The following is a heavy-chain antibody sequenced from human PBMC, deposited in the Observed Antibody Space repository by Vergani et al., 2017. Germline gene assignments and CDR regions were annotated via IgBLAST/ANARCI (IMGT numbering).Heavy chain of an antibody. CDR2: IIPIFGTA. CDR1: GGTVSGYA. CDR3: ARDTMVRGVIITYYFDY. Sequence: QIQLVQSGAEVKKPGSSVKVSCKASGGTVSGYAISWVRQAPGQGIEWMGRIIPIFGTANYAQKFQGRVTSTADASTSTAYMELSSLRSEDTAVYYCARDTMVRGVIITYYFDYWGQGTLVTVSS. J-gene: IGHJ4*02. V-gene: IGHV1-69*15. D-gene: IGHD3-10*01.